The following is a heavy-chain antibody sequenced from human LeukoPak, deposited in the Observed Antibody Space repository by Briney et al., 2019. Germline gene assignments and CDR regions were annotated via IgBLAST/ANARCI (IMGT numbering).Heavy chain of an antibody. J-gene: IGHJ6*02. CDR1: GGSFSGYY. CDR3: ARVGGGDSTWYSSYYGLDV. V-gene: IGHV4-59*10. Sequence: SETLSLTCAVYGGSFSGYYWSWIRQPAGKRLEWIGRFYSSGSPNYNPSLKSRVTMSVDTSKNQFSLKLSSVTAADTAVYYCARVGGGDSTWYSSYYGLDVWGQGTTVTVSS. CDR2: FYSSGSP. D-gene: IGHD6-13*01.